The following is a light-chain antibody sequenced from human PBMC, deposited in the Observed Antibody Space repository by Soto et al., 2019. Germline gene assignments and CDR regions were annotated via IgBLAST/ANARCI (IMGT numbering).Light chain of an antibody. Sequence: QSALTQPASVSGSPGQSITISCTGSNSDIGTYNYVSWYQQLPGKAPKLVISEVSNRPSGISGCFSGSKSGNAASLTISGLQAEDEATYYCSSYTSTSTLYVFGPGTKVTVL. CDR3: SSYTSTSTLYV. CDR1: NSDIGTYNY. J-gene: IGLJ1*01. V-gene: IGLV2-14*01. CDR2: EVS.